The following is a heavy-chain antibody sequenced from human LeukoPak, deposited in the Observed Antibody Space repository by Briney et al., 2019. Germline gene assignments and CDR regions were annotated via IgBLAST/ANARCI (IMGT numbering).Heavy chain of an antibody. D-gene: IGHD3-3*01. V-gene: IGHV3-23*01. CDR3: AKVAVSEMEWLLYSDH. Sequence: GGSLRLSCAASGLTFSSYAMSWVRQAPGKGLEWVSAISGSSGHTYYADSVKGRFTISRDNSKNTLYLQMNSLRSEYRHVSVCAKVAVSEMEWLLYSDHWGQGTLVTVSS. J-gene: IGHJ4*02. CDR2: ISGSSGHT. CDR1: GLTFSSYA.